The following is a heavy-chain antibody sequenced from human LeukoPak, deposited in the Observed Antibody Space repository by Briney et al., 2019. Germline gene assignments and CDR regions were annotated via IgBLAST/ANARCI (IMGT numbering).Heavy chain of an antibody. Sequence: SEALSLTCAVYGGSFSGYYWSWIRQSPGKGLEWMGEINHSGSTNYNPSLKSRVTISVDTSKNQFSLKVSSVTAADTAVYYCARRIAARPRGYWFDPWGQGTLVTVSS. CDR1: GGSFSGYY. V-gene: IGHV4-34*01. CDR2: INHSGST. J-gene: IGHJ5*02. D-gene: IGHD6-6*01. CDR3: ARRIAARPRGYWFDP.